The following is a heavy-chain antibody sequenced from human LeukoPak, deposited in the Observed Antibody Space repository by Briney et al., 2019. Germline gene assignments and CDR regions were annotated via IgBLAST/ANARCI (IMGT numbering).Heavy chain of an antibody. CDR3: AKDDDYGDPFGVFDI. J-gene: IGHJ3*02. CDR1: GFTFSSYG. Sequence: QPGGSLRLSCAASGFTFSSYGMHWVRQAPGKGLAWVAVISYDGSNKYYADSVKGRFTISRDNSKNTLYLQMNSLRAEDTAVYYCAKDDDYGDPFGVFDIWGQGTMVTVSS. CDR2: ISYDGSNK. D-gene: IGHD4-17*01. V-gene: IGHV3-30*18.